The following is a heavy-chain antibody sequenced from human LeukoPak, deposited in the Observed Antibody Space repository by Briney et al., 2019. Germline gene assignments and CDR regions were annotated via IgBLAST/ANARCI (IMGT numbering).Heavy chain of an antibody. D-gene: IGHD3/OR15-3a*01. CDR3: AKDLDWGSLLNFGILDQ. CDR1: GFTFSHYP. CDR2: LGARGAST. Sequence: GGSLRLSCAVSGFTFSHYPMSWFRQSPGKGLEWVSALGARGASTYYAVSVKGRFTISRDNSKKTLYLQTNRLRAEDTAVYFCAKDLDWGSLLNFGILDQWGQGTLVTVSS. V-gene: IGHV3-23*01. J-gene: IGHJ4*02.